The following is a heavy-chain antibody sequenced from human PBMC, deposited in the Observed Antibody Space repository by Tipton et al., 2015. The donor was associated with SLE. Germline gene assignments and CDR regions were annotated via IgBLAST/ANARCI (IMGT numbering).Heavy chain of an antibody. V-gene: IGHV4-59*01. CDR3: AIPVDNSGRFYAFDI. CDR2: IYYSGST. CDR1: GGSISSYY. D-gene: IGHD3-22*01. Sequence: TLSLTCTVSGGSISSYYWSWIRQPPGKGLEWIGYIYYSGSTNYNPSLKSRVTISVDTSKNQFSLKLSSVTAADTAVYYCAIPVDNSGRFYAFDIWGQGTMVTVSS. J-gene: IGHJ3*02.